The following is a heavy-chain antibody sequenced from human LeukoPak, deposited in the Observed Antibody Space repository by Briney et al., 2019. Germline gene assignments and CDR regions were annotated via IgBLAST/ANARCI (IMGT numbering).Heavy chain of an antibody. J-gene: IGHJ4*02. CDR3: ARGRMTMVRGVIKTFDY. V-gene: IGHV4-61*02. CDR1: GGSISSRSYY. CDR2: IYTSGST. D-gene: IGHD3-10*01. Sequence: SETLSLTCTVSGGSISSRSYYWSWIRQPAGKGLEWIGRIYTSGSTNYNPSLKSRVAISVDTSKNQFSLKLSSVTAADTAVYYCARGRMTMVRGVIKTFDYWGQGTLVTVSS.